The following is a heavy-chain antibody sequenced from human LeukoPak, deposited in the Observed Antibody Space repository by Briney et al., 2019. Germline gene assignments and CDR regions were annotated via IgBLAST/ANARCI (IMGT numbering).Heavy chain of an antibody. CDR3: AKVRDNWGFDY. D-gene: IGHD7-27*01. CDR1: GFTFSSYA. J-gene: IGHJ4*02. CDR2: ISGTGGST. V-gene: IGHV3-23*01. Sequence: GGSLRLSCAASGFTFSSYAMSWVRQAPGKGREWVSAISGTGGSTYYADSVKGRFTISRDNSKNTLDLQMNSLRAEDTAVYYCAKVRDNWGFDYWGQGTLVTVSS.